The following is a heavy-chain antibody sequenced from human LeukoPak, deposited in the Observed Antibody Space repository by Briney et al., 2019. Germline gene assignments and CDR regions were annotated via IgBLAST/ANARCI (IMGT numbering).Heavy chain of an antibody. V-gene: IGHV3-23*01. CDR2: ISGSGGST. D-gene: IGHD1-26*01. J-gene: IGHJ2*01. Sequence: PGGSLRLSCAASGFTFSSYAMSWVSQAPGKGLEWVSAISGSGGSTYYADSVKGRFTISRDNSKNTLYLQMNSLRAEDTAVYYCAKDIVGATGPLRWYFDLWGRGTLVTVSS. CDR1: GFTFSSYA. CDR3: AKDIVGATGPLRWYFDL.